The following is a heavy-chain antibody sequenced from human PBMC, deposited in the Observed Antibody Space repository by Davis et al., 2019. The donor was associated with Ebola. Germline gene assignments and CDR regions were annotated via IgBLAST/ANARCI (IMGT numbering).Heavy chain of an antibody. J-gene: IGHJ3*02. Sequence: GESLKISCAASGFTFTSYVMTWVRQAPGKGLNWVSTISGSGSSTYYADSMKGRFTVFRDKSKNTMYLQMNSLRHEDTAVYYCAKDLGDGYGLLLLGAFDIWGQGTMVTVSS. V-gene: IGHV3-23*01. CDR1: GFTFTSYV. D-gene: IGHD1-26*01. CDR2: ISGSGSST. CDR3: AKDLGDGYGLLLLGAFDI.